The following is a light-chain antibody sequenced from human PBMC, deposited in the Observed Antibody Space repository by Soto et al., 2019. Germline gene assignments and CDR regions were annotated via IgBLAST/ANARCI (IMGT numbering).Light chain of an antibody. V-gene: IGLV2-8*01. CDR3: SSYAGSNNYV. J-gene: IGLJ1*01. CDR1: SSDVGGYNY. Sequence: QSALTQPPSASGSPGQSVNISCTGTSSDVGGYNYVSWYQQHPGKGPKLIIYEVSRRPSGVPDRFSGSKSGNTASLTVAGLQAEDEADYYCSSYAGSNNYVFGTGTKLTVL. CDR2: EVS.